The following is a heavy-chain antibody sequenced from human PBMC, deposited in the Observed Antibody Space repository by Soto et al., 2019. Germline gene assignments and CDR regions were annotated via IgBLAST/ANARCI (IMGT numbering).Heavy chain of an antibody. V-gene: IGHV1-2*04. CDR2: INPNSGGT. J-gene: IGHJ6*02. CDR1: GYTFTGYY. D-gene: IGHD5-18*01. CDR3: ARDPEWGLPNDTARTYGMDV. Sequence: EASVKVSCKASGYTFTGYYMHWVRQAPGQGLEWMGWINPNSGGTNYAQKFQGWVTMTRDTSISTAYMELSRLRSDDTAVYYCARDPEWGLPNDTARTYGMDVWGQGTTVTVSS.